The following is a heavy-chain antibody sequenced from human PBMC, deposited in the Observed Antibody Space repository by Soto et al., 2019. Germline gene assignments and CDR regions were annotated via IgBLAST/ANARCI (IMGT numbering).Heavy chain of an antibody. J-gene: IGHJ4*02. D-gene: IGHD3-22*01. CDR3: ARDYYKYYDSSGYYRSPAY. V-gene: IGHV3-74*01. CDR2: IKSDGSST. CDR1: GFTFSTYW. Sequence: PGGSLRLSCAASGFTFSTYWMYWVRQAPGKGLVWVSRIKSDGSSTNYADSVKGRFTISRDNAKNTLYLQMNSLRAEDTAVYYCARDYYKYYDSSGYYRSPAYWGQGTLVTVSS.